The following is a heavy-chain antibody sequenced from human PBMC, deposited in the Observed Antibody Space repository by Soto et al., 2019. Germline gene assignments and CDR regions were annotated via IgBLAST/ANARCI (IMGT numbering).Heavy chain of an antibody. CDR2: IYYSGNT. CDR1: GGSISSYY. J-gene: IGHJ4*02. D-gene: IGHD1-26*01. V-gene: IGHV4-59*01. Sequence: SETLSLTCTFSGGSISSYYWSLIRQPPGKGLEWIGYIYYSGNTNYNPSLKSRVTISVDTSKNQFSLKLSSVTAADTAVYYCARDQNGSPHFDYWGQGTLVTVSS. CDR3: ARDQNGSPHFDY.